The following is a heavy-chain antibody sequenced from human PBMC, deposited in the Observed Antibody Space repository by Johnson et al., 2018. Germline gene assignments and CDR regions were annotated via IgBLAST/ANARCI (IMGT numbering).Heavy chain of an antibody. Sequence: QVQLQESGPGLVKPSETLSLTCSVSGASISSYSYYWGWIRQPPGKGLEWIGSSYYSGSTYYNPSLQGRVTISVDTSKNRFSLKPKSVTAADTAMYYCASDYGDYVGALDFWGQGTVVTVSS. CDR2: SYYSGST. CDR3: ASDYGDYVGALDF. J-gene: IGHJ3*01. CDR1: GASISSYSYY. V-gene: IGHV4-39*07. D-gene: IGHD4-17*01.